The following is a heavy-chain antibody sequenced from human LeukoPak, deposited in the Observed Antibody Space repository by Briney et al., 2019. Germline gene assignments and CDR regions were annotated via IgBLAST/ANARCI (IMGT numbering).Heavy chain of an antibody. Sequence: PGGSLRLSCAASGFTVSNYWMSWIRQPPGEGLEWIGFIYNSGNTYYNPSLKSRVTLSVDTSKNQFSLNLSSVTAADTAVYYCARTAYDSSDFYRFDYWGQGTLVTVSS. D-gene: IGHD3-22*01. V-gene: IGHV4-59*02. CDR1: GFTVSNYW. J-gene: IGHJ4*02. CDR2: IYNSGNT. CDR3: ARTAYDSSDFYRFDY.